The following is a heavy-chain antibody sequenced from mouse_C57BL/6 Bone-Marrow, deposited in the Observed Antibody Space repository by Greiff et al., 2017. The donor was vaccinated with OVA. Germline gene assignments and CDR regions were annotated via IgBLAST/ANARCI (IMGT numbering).Heavy chain of an antibody. CDR3: TTSMVGWYFDV. D-gene: IGHD2-2*01. CDR1: GFNIKDDY. CDR2: IDPENGDT. V-gene: IGHV14-4*01. J-gene: IGHJ1*03. Sequence: EVQRVESGAELVRPGASVKLSCTASGFNIKDDYMHWVKQRPEQGLEWIGWIDPENGDTEYASKFQGKATITADTSSNTAYLQLSSLTSEDTAVYYCTTSMVGWYFDVWGTGTTVTVSS.